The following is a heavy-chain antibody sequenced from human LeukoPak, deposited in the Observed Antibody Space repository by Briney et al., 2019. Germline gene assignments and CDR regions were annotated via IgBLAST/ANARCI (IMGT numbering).Heavy chain of an antibody. D-gene: IGHD6-6*01. J-gene: IGHJ4*02. CDR1: GGTFSGYA. V-gene: IGHV1-69*05. CDR3: ARIGPNQLGDSPYYFDY. CDR2: IIPIFGTA. Sequence: SVKVSCKASGGTFSGYAISWVRQAPGQGLEWMGRIIPIFGTANYAQKFQGRVTITTDESTSTAYMELSSLRSEDTAVYYCARIGPNQLGDSPYYFDYRGQGTLVTVS.